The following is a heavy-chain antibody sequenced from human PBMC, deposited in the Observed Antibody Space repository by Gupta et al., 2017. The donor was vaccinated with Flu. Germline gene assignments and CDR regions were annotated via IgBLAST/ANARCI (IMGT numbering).Heavy chain of an antibody. J-gene: IGHJ5*02. CDR2: IRSKANSYAT. Sequence: EVQLVESGGGLVQPGGSLKLPCAASGFTFSGSTMHWVRQASGKGLEWVGRIRSKANSYATGYAASVKGRFTISRDDSKNTAYLQMNSLKTEDTAVYYCARGMDGGWFDPWGQGTLVTASS. CDR3: ARGMDGGWFDP. V-gene: IGHV3-73*01. CDR1: GFTFSGST.